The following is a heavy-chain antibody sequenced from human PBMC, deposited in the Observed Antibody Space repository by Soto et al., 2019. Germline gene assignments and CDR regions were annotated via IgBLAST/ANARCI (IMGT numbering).Heavy chain of an antibody. J-gene: IGHJ6*02. CDR1: ADSFSKYY. Sequence: PSETLSLTCTVSADSFSKYYWTWIRQTPGGGLEWIGYIYFNGNTNYNPSLKGRVTISRDTSKKQFSLNLSSVTAADTAVYYCARGHVVREDYYYGMDRWGQGTTVTVAS. V-gene: IGHV4-59*12. D-gene: IGHD3-10*01. CDR3: ARGHVVREDYYYGMDR. CDR2: IYFNGNT.